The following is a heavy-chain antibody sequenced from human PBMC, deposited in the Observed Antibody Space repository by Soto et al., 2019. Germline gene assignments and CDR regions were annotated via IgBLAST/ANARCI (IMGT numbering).Heavy chain of an antibody. CDR1: GYTFTTNP. Sequence: QVQLVQSGAEVKKPGASGKVSCKASGYTFTTNPMHWVRQAPGQRLEWMGWINAGNGNTKYSQKFQGRVTITRDTSASTAYMEVNSLTSEDTAMYYCARDDSGLLLYWGHGTLVTVSS. V-gene: IGHV1-3*01. CDR3: ARDDSGLLLY. J-gene: IGHJ4*01. CDR2: INAGNGNT. D-gene: IGHD3-10*01.